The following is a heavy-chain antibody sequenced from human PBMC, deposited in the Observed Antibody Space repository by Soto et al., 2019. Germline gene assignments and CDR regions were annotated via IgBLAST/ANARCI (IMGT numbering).Heavy chain of an antibody. CDR3: AKDAGSTAYFFAS. V-gene: IGHV3-30*18. J-gene: IGHJ4*02. Sequence: QVQVVESGGGVVQPGRSLRLSCAASGFTFRTYAMHWVRQAPGKGLEWVAVISHDGSNTDYGDSVKGRFTISRDNSKSTLSLQMTSLRPEDTGVYYCAKDAGSTAYFFASWGQGTLGSVSS. CDR2: ISHDGSNT. CDR1: GFTFRTYA.